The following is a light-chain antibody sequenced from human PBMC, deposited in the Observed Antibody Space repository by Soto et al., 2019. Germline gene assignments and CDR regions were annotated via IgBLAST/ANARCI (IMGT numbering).Light chain of an antibody. J-gene: IGLJ3*02. V-gene: IGLV2-23*02. CDR1: SSDIGSYNL. CDR2: AVS. Sequence: QSVLTQPASVPGSPGQSITVSCTGTSSDIGSYNLVSWYQHHPGKAPKLMIYAVSTRPSGVSSRFSGSKSGNTASLTISGLQAEDEADYFCCSYAGSSTLLFGGGTKLTVL. CDR3: CSYAGSSTLL.